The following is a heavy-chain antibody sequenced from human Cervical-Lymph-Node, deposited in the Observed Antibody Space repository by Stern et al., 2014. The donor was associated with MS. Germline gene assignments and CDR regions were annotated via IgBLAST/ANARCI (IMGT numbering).Heavy chain of an antibody. V-gene: IGHV3-33*01. CDR1: GFSFSSYG. D-gene: IGHD1-26*01. J-gene: IGHJ4*02. CDR2: IWTDGSNK. Sequence: QVQLVQSGGGVVQPGRSLRLSCAGSGFSFSSYGMHWVRPAPGKGLEWVALIWTDGSNKYYEDSVKGRFTISRDNSKNTLYLQMNSLRAEDTAVYYCARDAMYSGSYPDYWGRGTLVTVSS. CDR3: ARDAMYSGSYPDY.